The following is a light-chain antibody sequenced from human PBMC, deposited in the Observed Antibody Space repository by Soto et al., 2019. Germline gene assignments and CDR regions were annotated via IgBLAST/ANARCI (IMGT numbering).Light chain of an antibody. J-gene: IGKJ1*01. CDR1: QSISSW. V-gene: IGKV1-5*01. CDR3: QQYSSYRT. Sequence: DIQMTQSPSTLSASVGDRVTITCRASQSISSWLAWYQQKPGKAPKFLIYDASNLESGVPSRFSGSGSGTEFTLTISSLQPDDFATYYCQQYSSYRTFGQGTKVDIK. CDR2: DAS.